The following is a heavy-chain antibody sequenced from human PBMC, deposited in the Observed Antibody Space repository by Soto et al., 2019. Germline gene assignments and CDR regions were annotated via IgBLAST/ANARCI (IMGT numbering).Heavy chain of an antibody. V-gene: IGHV4-61*01. CDR3: ARNRRCNSWLDY. D-gene: IGHD2-15*01. CDR2: VYYSGGA. J-gene: IGHJ4*02. CDR1: GDSVSSGSYY. Sequence: SETLSLTCSVSGDSVSSGSYYWTWIRQPPGKGLEWIGYVYYSGGASYNPSLKSRVTISVDTSKNQFSLQLTSMTAADTAVYYCARNRRCNSWLDYWGKGT.